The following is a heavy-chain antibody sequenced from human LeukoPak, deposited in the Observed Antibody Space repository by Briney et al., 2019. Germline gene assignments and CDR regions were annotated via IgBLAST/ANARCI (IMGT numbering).Heavy chain of an antibody. CDR3: ARVPVGSYSFDY. CDR1: GFTFSTRE. CDR2: ISSSSSHT. V-gene: IGHV3-21*01. J-gene: IGHJ4*02. Sequence: GGSLRLSCEASGFTFSTREMNWVRQAPGKGLEWVSSISSSSSHTYYADSLEGRFTISRDNAKNSLYLQMNSLRAEDTAVYYCARVPVGSYSFDYWGQGTLVTVSS. D-gene: IGHD1-26*01.